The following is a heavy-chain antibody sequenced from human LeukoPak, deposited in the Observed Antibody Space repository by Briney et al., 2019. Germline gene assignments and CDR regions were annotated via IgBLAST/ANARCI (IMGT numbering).Heavy chain of an antibody. CDR1: GGSISSYY. D-gene: IGHD2-15*01. CDR3: ARDFPHGSGRYFYEGMVV. V-gene: IGHV4-4*07. J-gene: IGHJ6*02. Sequence: SETLSLTCTVSGGSISSYYWSWIRQPAGKGLEWIGRIYTSGSTNYNPSLKSRVTMSVDTSKNQFSLKLSSVTAADTAVYYCARDFPHGSGRYFYEGMVVWGQGTTVTVSS. CDR2: IYTSGST.